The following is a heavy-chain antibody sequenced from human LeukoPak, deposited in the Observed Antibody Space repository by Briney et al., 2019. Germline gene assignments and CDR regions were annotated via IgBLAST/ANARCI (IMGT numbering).Heavy chain of an antibody. CDR3: AKDRVGYCSGGSCYSEAYWFDP. D-gene: IGHD2-15*01. J-gene: IGHJ5*02. CDR2: ISYEGSNK. CDR1: GFTFSSYG. Sequence: GGSLRLSCAASGFTFSSYGMHWVRQAPGRGREGVAVISYEGSNKYYADSVKGRFTISRDNSKNTLYLQMNSLRAEDTAVYYCAKDRVGYCSGGSCYSEAYWFDPWGQGTLVTVSS. V-gene: IGHV3-30*18.